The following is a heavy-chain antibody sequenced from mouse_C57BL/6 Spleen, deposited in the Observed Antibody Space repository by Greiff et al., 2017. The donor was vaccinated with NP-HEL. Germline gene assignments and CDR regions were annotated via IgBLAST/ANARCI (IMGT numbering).Heavy chain of an antibody. J-gene: IGHJ2*01. CDR3: ARKGYYGSSSLFDY. Sequence: VQLQQPGAELVRPGSSVKLSCKASGYTFTSYWMDWVKQRPGQGLEWIGNIYPSDSETHYNQKFKDKATLTVDKSSSTAYMQLSSLTSEDSAVYYCARKGYYGSSSLFDYWGQGTTPTVSS. V-gene: IGHV1-61*01. D-gene: IGHD1-1*01. CDR1: GYTFTSYW. CDR2: IYPSDSET.